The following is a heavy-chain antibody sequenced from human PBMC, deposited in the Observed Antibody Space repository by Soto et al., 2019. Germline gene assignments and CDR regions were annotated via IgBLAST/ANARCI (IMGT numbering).Heavy chain of an antibody. Sequence: ASVKVSCKASGYTFTSYAMHWVRQAPGQRLEWMGWINAGNGNTKYSQKLQGRVTITRDTSASTAYMELSSLGSEDTAVYYCANLHLGSVAGTDIDYWGQGTLVTVSS. J-gene: IGHJ4*02. CDR2: INAGNGNT. V-gene: IGHV1-3*01. D-gene: IGHD6-19*01. CDR3: ANLHLGSVAGTDIDY. CDR1: GYTFTSYA.